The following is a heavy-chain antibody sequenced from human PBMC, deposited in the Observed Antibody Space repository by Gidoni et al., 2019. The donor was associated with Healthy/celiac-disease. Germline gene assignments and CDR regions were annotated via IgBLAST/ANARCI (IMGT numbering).Heavy chain of an antibody. CDR3: ARGPAGMIVVVITPPFDY. V-gene: IGHV3-48*03. CDR1: GFTFSSYE. CDR2: ISSSGSTI. Sequence: EVQLVESGGGLVQPGGSLRLSCAASGFTFSSYEMNWVRQAPGKGLEWVSYISSSGSTIYYADSVKGRFTISRDNAKNSLYLQMNSLRAEDTAVYYCARGPAGMIVVVITPPFDYWGQGTLVTVSS. D-gene: IGHD3-22*01. J-gene: IGHJ4*02.